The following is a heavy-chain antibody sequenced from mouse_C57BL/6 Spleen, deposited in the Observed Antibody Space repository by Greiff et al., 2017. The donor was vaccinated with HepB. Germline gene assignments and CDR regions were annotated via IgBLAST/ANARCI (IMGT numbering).Heavy chain of an antibody. D-gene: IGHD2-4*01. CDR1: GFNIKDYY. V-gene: IGHV14-2*01. J-gene: IGHJ4*01. CDR2: IDPEDGET. CDR3: ASQYDYDGDFMDY. Sequence: EVKLVESGAELVKPGASVKLSCTASGFNIKDYYMHWVKQRTEQGLEWIGRIDPEDGETKYAPKFQGKATITADTASNTAYLQLSSLTSEDTAVYYCASQYDYDGDFMDYWGQGTSVTVSS.